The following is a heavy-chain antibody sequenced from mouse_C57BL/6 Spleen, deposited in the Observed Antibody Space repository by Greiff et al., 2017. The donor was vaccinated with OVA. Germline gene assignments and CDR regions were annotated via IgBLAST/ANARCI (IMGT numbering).Heavy chain of an antibody. CDR2: IYPGSGNT. Sequence: VKLVESVAELVRPGASVKLSCTASGYTFTDYYINWVKPRPGQGLEWIARIYPGSGNTYYNEKFKGKAPLTAEKSSSTAYMQLSSLTSEDSAVYFCARGGGLRLRYAMDYWGQGTSVTVSS. CDR1: GYTFTDYY. J-gene: IGHJ4*01. CDR3: ARGGGLRLRYAMDY. D-gene: IGHD3-2*02. V-gene: IGHV1-76*01.